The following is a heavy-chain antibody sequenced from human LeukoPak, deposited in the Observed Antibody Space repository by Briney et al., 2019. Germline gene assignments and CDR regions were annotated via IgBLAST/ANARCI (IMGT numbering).Heavy chain of an antibody. Sequence: SETLYLTCTVSGYSISSDYYWGWIRQPPGKGLEWIGSIYDSESTYYNPSLKTRVTISVDTSKNQFSLKLRSVTAADTALYYCARGKSRGIHIDYWGQGTLVTVSS. J-gene: IGHJ4*02. CDR2: IYDSEST. V-gene: IGHV4-38-2*02. D-gene: IGHD1-26*01. CDR3: ARGKSRGIHIDY. CDR1: GYSISSDYY.